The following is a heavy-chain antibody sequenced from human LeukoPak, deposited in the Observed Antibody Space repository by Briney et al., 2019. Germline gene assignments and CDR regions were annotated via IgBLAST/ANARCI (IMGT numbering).Heavy chain of an antibody. D-gene: IGHD1-1*01. J-gene: IGHJ6*03. CDR1: GYSISSGYY. Sequence: PSETLSLTCAVSGYSISSGYYWGWIRQPPGKGLEWIGSIYHGGSTYYNPSLKSRVTISVDTSKNQFSLKLSSVTAADTAVYYCARRAASSTYYYYYYMDVWGKGTTVTVSS. CDR3: ARRAASSTYYYYYYMDV. CDR2: IYHGGST. V-gene: IGHV4-38-2*01.